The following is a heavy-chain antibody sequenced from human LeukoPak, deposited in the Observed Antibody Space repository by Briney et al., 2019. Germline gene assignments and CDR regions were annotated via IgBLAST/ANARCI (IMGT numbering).Heavy chain of an antibody. J-gene: IGHJ3*02. V-gene: IGHV1-69*06. D-gene: IGHD5-24*01. CDR3: VRGRDGYNFDAFDI. CDR2: IIPIFGTA. Sequence: SGKVSCKASAATFSSYAISWVRQAPGQGLEWMGGIIPIFGTANYAQKFQGTVTSTADKSTSTAYMELSSLRSEDTAVYYCVRGRDGYNFDAFDIWGQGTMVTVSS. CDR1: AATFSSYA.